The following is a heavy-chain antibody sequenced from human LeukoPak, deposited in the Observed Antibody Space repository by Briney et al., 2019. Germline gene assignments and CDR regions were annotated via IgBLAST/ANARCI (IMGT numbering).Heavy chain of an antibody. Sequence: SVKVSXKASGGTFSSYAISWVRQAPGQGLEWMGRTIPIFGTANYAQKFQGRVTITTDESTSTAYMELSSLRSEDTAVYYCARELYYYDSSGYFDYWGQGTLVTVSS. D-gene: IGHD3-22*01. V-gene: IGHV1-69*05. CDR2: TIPIFGTA. J-gene: IGHJ4*02. CDR3: ARELYYYDSSGYFDY. CDR1: GGTFSSYA.